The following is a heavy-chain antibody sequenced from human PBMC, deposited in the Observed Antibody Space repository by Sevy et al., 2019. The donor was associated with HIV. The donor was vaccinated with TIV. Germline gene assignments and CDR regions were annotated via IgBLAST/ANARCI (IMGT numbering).Heavy chain of an antibody. V-gene: IGHV3-49*04. CDR3: TRTSYYYDSGSYYGMDV. D-gene: IGHD3-22*01. CDR1: GFTSGDYI. Sequence: GSLRLSCTPSGFTSGDYILTWVRQTPGKGLEWVGFIRSKTYGGTTEYAASVKGRFTISTDDSKNVAYLRMNSLKTEDTAVYYCTRTSYYYDSGSYYGMDVWGQGTTVTVSS. J-gene: IGHJ6*02. CDR2: IRSKTYGGTT.